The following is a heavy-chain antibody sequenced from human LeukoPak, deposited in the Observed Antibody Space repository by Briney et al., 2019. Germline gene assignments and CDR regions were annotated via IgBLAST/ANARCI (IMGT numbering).Heavy chain of an antibody. J-gene: IGHJ3*02. CDR1: GYTYTSYD. D-gene: IGHD3-10*01. Sequence: ASVQVSCKASGYTYTSYDISWVRQAPGQGVEWMGWISTYNGNTNYAQNLQDRVTITTHTSTSAAYMEEKSVRSDDTAVYYCASDVFEGFGERIIDALDMWGQGPMVTVS. CDR3: ASDVFEGFGERIIDALDM. CDR2: ISTYNGNT. V-gene: IGHV1-18*01.